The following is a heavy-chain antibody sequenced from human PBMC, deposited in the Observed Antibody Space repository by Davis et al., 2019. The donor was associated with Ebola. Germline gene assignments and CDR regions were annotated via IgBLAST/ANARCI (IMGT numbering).Heavy chain of an antibody. CDR2: IIPILGIA. V-gene: IGHV1-69*10. D-gene: IGHD1-26*01. CDR3: ARGGATGRFDY. Sequence: SVKVSCKASVCTFSSYAISWVRQAPGQGLEWMGGIIPILGIANYAQKFQGRVTITADKSTSTVYMELSSLRSEDTAVYYCARGGATGRFDYWGQGTLVTVSS. J-gene: IGHJ4*02. CDR1: VCTFSSYA.